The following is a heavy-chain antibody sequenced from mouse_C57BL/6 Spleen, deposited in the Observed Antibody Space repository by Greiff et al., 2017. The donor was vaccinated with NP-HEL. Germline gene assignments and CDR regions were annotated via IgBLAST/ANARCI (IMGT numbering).Heavy chain of an antibody. CDR3: ATLSTAQPYAMDY. Sequence: VQLQQSGPGLVQPSQRLSITCTVSGFSLTSYGVHWVRQSPGKGLEWLGVIWRGGSTDYNAASMSRLSITKDNSKSQVVFKRNSLLADDTAIYYWATLSTAQPYAMDYWGQGTSVTVSS. CDR1: GFSLTSYG. V-gene: IGHV2-5*01. D-gene: IGHD3-2*02. J-gene: IGHJ4*01. CDR2: IWRGGST.